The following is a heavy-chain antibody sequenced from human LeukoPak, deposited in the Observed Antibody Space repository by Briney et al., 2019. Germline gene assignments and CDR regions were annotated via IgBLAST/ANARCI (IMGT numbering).Heavy chain of an antibody. CDR2: INWKSGSV. CDR1: GLSIEDYA. CDR3: VKDPSSSWFQGDSFDL. V-gene: IGHV3-9*01. J-gene: IGHJ3*01. D-gene: IGHD6-19*01. Sequence: GRSLRLSCVMSGLSIEDYAMHWVRQSPGEGVEGVAGINWKSGSVGYVDSVKGRFTISRDNAKNSVFLEMNSLRLEDTALYSCVKDPSSSWFQGDSFDLWGQGTMVTVAS.